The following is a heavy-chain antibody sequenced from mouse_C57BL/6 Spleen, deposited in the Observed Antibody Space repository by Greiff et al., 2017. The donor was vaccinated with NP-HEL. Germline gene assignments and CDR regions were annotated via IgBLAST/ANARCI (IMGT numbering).Heavy chain of an antibody. J-gene: IGHJ4*01. CDR1: GFTFSDYY. CDR2: INYDGSST. Sequence: EVKVVESEGGLVQPGSSMKLSCTASGFTFSDYYMAWVRQVPEKGLEWVANINYDGSSTYYLDSLKSRFIIAKDNAKNILYLQMSSLKSEDTATYYCAREGGITTSAMDYWGQGTSVTVSS. D-gene: IGHD1-1*01. CDR3: AREGGITTSAMDY. V-gene: IGHV5-16*01.